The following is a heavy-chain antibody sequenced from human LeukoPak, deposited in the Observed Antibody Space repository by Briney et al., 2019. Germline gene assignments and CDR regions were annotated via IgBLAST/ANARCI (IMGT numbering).Heavy chain of an antibody. J-gene: IGHJ4*02. D-gene: IGHD1-26*01. CDR3: ATGRTKWDLLNY. CDR2: LDPEDGEM. CDR1: GYTLTELS. V-gene: IGHV1-24*01. Sequence: ASVKVSCKVSGYTLTELSLHWVRQAPRKGLEWMGGLDPEDGEMIYSQKFQGRVTMTEDTSTDIAYMEMSSLRSEDTAVYYCATGRTKWDLLNYWGQGTLVTVSS.